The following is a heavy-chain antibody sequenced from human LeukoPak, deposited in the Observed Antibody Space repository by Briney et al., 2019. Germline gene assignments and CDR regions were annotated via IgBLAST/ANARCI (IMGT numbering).Heavy chain of an antibody. Sequence: SETLSLTCTVSGGSISSYYWSWIRQPPGKGLEWIGYIYYSGSTNYNPSLKSRVTISVDASKNQFSLKLSSVTAADTAVYYCARISAYSGTYYWGQGTLVTVSS. D-gene: IGHD1-26*01. V-gene: IGHV4-59*08. CDR2: IYYSGST. CDR1: GGSISSYY. CDR3: ARISAYSGTYY. J-gene: IGHJ4*02.